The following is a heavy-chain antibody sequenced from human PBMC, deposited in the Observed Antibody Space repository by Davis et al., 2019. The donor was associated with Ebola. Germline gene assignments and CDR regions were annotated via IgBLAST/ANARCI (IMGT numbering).Heavy chain of an antibody. CDR1: GFTFSSYW. D-gene: IGHD4-23*01. CDR2: IRYDGSNK. J-gene: IGHJ4*02. Sequence: GGSLRLSCAASGFTFSSYWMSWVRQAPGKGLEWVAFIRYDGSNKYYADSVKGRFTISRDNSKNTLYVQMNSLKPEDTSVYYCAKDGSRLRWLDYWGQGALVTVSS. V-gene: IGHV3-30*02. CDR3: AKDGSRLRWLDY.